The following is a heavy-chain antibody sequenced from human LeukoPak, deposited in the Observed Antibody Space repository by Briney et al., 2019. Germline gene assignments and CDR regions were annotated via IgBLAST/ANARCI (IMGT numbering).Heavy chain of an antibody. Sequence: SVKVSCKASGGTFSSYAISWVRQAPGQGLEWMGGIIPIFGTANYAQKFQGRVTITTDESTSTAYMELSSLRSEDTAVYYCAREPPSSGYYGFNWFDPWGQGTLVTVSS. CDR2: IIPIFGTA. V-gene: IGHV1-69*05. D-gene: IGHD3-22*01. CDR1: GGTFSSYA. J-gene: IGHJ5*02. CDR3: AREPPSSGYYGFNWFDP.